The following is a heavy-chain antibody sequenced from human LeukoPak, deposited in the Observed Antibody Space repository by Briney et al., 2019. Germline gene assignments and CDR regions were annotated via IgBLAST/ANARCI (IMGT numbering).Heavy chain of an antibody. V-gene: IGHV3-7*01. J-gene: IGHJ6*02. CDR2: IKQDGSDK. CDR1: GFTFSSYY. D-gene: IGHD3-9*01. Sequence: GGSLRLSCAASGFTFSSYYMSWVRLAPGKGLEWVANIKQDGSDKYYMDSVKGRFTISRDNAKNSLYLQMNSLRAEDTAAYYCARGRYFNYGMDVWGQGTTVTVSS. CDR3: ARGRYFNYGMDV.